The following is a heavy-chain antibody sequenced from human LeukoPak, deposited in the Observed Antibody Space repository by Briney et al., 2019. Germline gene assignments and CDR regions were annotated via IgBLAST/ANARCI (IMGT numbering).Heavy chain of an antibody. D-gene: IGHD2-15*01. CDR2: AFYLGTT. J-gene: IGHJ4*02. CDR1: GITFSNY. V-gene: IGHV4-39*07. CDR3: ARGGPLRERYGVAASPFDY. Sequence: GSLRLSCAASGITFSNYWMSWVRQAPGKGLEWVGSAFYLGTTYYNPSLKSRVTISVDTSKNQFSLNLSSMTAADTAVYYCARGGPLRERYGVAASPFDYWGLGTLVTVSS.